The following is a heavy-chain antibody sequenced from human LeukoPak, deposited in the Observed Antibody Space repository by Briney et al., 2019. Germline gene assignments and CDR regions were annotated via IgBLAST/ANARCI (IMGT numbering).Heavy chain of an antibody. CDR1: GFTVSSNS. Sequence: GGSLRLSCTVSGFTVSSNSMSWVRQAPGKGLEWVSFIYSDSTHYSDSVKGRFTISRDNSKNTLYLQMNSLRAEDTAVYYCAKPSEYGYYYYYMDVWGKGTTVTVSS. CDR2: IYSDST. J-gene: IGHJ6*03. V-gene: IGHV3-66*03. CDR3: AKPSEYGYYYYYMDV. D-gene: IGHD4-17*01.